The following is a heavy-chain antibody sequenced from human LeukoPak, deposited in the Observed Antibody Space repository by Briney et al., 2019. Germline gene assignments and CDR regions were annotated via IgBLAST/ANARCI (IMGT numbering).Heavy chain of an antibody. V-gene: IGHV4-39*07. CDR1: GGSISSGDYY. Sequence: SETLSLTCTVSGGSISSGDYYWRWIRQPPGKGLEWIGEINHSGSTNYNPSLKSRVTISVDTSKNQFSLKLSSVTAADTAVYYCARRGRLRFLEWLLWWFDPWGQGTLVTVSS. D-gene: IGHD3-3*01. CDR2: INHSGST. CDR3: ARRGRLRFLEWLLWWFDP. J-gene: IGHJ5*02.